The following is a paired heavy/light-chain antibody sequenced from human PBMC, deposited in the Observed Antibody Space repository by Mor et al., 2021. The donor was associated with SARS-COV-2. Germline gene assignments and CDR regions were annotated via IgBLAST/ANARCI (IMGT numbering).Heavy chain of an antibody. CDR3: TTTSDLVVVVGFAMDV. V-gene: IGHV1-69-2*01. Sequence: EVQLIQSGAEVKKPGATVKISCKVSGYTFTDHYIHWVQEAPGKGLEWMGLVDPEDGGIRYAEKFQGRVTISADSSTDTAYMEVSSLTSEDTAVYYCTTTSDLVVVVGFAMDVWGQGTTVIVSS. CDR1: GYTFTDHY. CDR2: VDPEDGGI. D-gene: IGHD2-15*01. J-gene: IGHJ6*02.
Light chain of an antibody. CDR1: ALPKQY. CDR2: KDS. V-gene: IGLV3-25*03. CDR3: QSTDSSGTYPYVV. J-gene: IGLJ2*01. Sequence: SYELTQPPSVSVSPGQTARITCSGDALPKQYAYWYQQKPGQAPVVVIYKDSERPSGIPERFSGSNSGTTVTLTISGVQAEDEADYYCQSTDSSGTYPYVVFGGGTKLTVL.